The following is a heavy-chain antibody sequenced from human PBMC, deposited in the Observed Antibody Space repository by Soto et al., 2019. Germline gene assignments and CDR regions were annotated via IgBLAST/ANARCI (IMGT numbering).Heavy chain of an antibody. V-gene: IGHV1-69*01. J-gene: IGHJ4*02. Sequence: QVQLVQSGAEVKKPGSSVKVSCKASGVTFTSETISWVRQPPGQGLEWMGGIIPLFGAANYAQKFQGRVTITADESTSTVYMELSSLRSDDMAVYYCATELGENPASPFDSWGQGTLVTVSS. D-gene: IGHD2-21*01. CDR3: ATELGENPASPFDS. CDR1: GVTFTSET. CDR2: IIPLFGAA.